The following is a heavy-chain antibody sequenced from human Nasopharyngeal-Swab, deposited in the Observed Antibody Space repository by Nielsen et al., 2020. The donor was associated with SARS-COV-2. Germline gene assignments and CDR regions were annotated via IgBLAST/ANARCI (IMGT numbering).Heavy chain of an antibody. Sequence: ASVKVSCKASGYTFTSYDINWVRQATGQGLEWMRWMNPNSGNTGYAQKFQGRVTITRNTSISTAYMELSSLRSEDTAVYYCARVSEKWFGELLGHYYYGMDVWGQGTTVTVSS. V-gene: IGHV1-8*03. D-gene: IGHD3-10*01. J-gene: IGHJ6*02. CDR1: GYTFTSYD. CDR2: MNPNSGNT. CDR3: ARVSEKWFGELLGHYYYGMDV.